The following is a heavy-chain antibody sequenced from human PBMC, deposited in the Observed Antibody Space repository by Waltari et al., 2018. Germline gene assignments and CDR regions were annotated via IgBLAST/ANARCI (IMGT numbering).Heavy chain of an antibody. CDR1: GYSISSGYY. CDR2: IYHSGST. Sequence: QVQLQESGPGLVKPSETLSLTCAASGYSISSGYYWGWFRQPPGKGLEWIGSIYHSGSTYYNPSLKSRVTISVDTSKNQFSLKLSSVTAADTAVYYCARQVVATTNYYYYGMDVWGQGTTVTVSS. J-gene: IGHJ6*02. CDR3: ARQVVATTNYYYYGMDV. D-gene: IGHD5-12*01. V-gene: IGHV4-38-2*01.